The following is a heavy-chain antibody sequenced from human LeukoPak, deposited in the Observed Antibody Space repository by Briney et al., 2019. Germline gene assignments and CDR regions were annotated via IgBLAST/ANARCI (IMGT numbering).Heavy chain of an antibody. CDR1: GGSISSGSYY. V-gene: IGHV4-61*02. CDR3: ASIGLYGSGTEDV. CDR2: IYTSGST. J-gene: IGHJ6*02. Sequence: KPSETLSLTCTVSGGSISSGSYYWSGIRQPAGKGLEWIGRIYTSGSTNYNPSLKSRVTISVDTSKNQFSLKLSSVTAADTAVYYCASIGLYGSGTEDVWGQGTTVTVSS. D-gene: IGHD3-10*01.